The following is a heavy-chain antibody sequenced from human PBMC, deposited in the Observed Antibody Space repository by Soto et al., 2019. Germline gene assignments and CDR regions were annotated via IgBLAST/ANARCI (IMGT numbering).Heavy chain of an antibody. Sequence: ASVKVSCKASGGTFSSYAISWVRQAPGQGLEWMGGIIPIFGTANYAQKFQGRVTITADESTSTAYMELSSLRSEDTAVYYCASVDIVVVPAAIRWFDPWGQGTLVTVSS. J-gene: IGHJ5*02. CDR2: IIPIFGTA. CDR1: GGTFSSYA. V-gene: IGHV1-69*13. D-gene: IGHD2-2*02. CDR3: ASVDIVVVPAAIRWFDP.